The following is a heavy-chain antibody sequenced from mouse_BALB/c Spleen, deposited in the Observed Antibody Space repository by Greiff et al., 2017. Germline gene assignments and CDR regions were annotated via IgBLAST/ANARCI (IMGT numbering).Heavy chain of an antibody. CDR1: GFSLTSYG. V-gene: IGHV2-4-1*01. CDR3: ARGPGAMDY. J-gene: IGHJ4*01. CDR2: IWSGGST. Sequence: VMLVESGPGLVQPSQSLSITCTVSGFSLTSYGVHWVRQSPGKGLEWLGVIWSGGSTDYNAAFISRLSISKDNSKSQVFFKMNSLQADDTAIYYCARGPGAMDYWGQGTSVTVSS.